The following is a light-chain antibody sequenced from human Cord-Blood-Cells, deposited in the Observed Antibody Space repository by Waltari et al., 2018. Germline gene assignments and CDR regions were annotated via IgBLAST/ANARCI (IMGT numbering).Light chain of an antibody. V-gene: IGKV1-5*03. CDR3: QQYNSYPLT. CDR2: KAS. J-gene: IGKJ4*01. CDR1: QSISSW. Sequence: DIQMSQSPSTLSASVGDRVTITCRASQSISSWLAWYQHKPGKAPKLLIYKASSLESGVPSRFSGSGSGTEFTLTISILQPDDFATYYCQQYNSYPLTFGGGTKVEIK.